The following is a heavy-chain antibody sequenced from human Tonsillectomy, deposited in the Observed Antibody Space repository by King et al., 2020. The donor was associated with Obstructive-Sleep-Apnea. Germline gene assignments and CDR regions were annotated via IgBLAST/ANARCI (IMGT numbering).Heavy chain of an antibody. D-gene: IGHD1-26*01. J-gene: IGHJ5*01. Sequence: VQLQESGPGLVKPSETLSLTCTVSGGSISSYYWSWIRQPPGKGLEWIGYIYYSGSTNYNPSLKSRVTISVDTSKNQFSLKLSTVTAADTAVYYCARHVPGHSGGYWFEYWGQGALVTVSS. CDR2: IYYSGST. V-gene: IGHV4-59*08. CDR1: GGSISSYY. CDR3: ARHVPGHSGGYWFEY.